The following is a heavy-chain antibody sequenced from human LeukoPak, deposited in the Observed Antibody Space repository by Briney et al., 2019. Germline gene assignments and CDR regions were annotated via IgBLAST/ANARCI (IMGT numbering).Heavy chain of an antibody. Sequence: GASVKVSCKASGYTFTGYYIHWVRQAPGQGLEWMGRINPNSGGTNYAQKFQGRVTMTRDTFISTAYMELSRLRSDDTAVYYCARYSNSQSPFDYWGQGTLVTVSS. D-gene: IGHD4-11*01. J-gene: IGHJ4*02. CDR3: ARYSNSQSPFDY. CDR1: GYTFTGYY. CDR2: INPNSGGT. V-gene: IGHV1-2*06.